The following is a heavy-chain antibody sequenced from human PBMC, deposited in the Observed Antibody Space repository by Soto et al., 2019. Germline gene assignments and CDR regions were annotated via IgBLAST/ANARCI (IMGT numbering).Heavy chain of an antibody. CDR2: INAGNGNT. J-gene: IGHJ4*02. V-gene: IGHV1-3*01. CDR1: GYTFTSYG. D-gene: IGHD3-22*01. CDR3: ARSSGWYYVDY. Sequence: QVQLVQSGAEVKKPGASVKVSCKASGYTFTSYGIHWVRQAPGQRLEWMGWINAGNGNTKYSQKFQGRVTITRDTSASTAYMERSSLRSEDTAVYYCARSSGWYYVDYWGQGTRVTVSS.